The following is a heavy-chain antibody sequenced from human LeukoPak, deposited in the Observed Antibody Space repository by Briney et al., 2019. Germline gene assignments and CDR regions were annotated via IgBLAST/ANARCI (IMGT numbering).Heavy chain of an antibody. CDR3: ARFSEVYYYVDV. D-gene: IGHD2/OR15-2a*01. CDR1: GFTFSSYS. CDR2: ISSSSSYI. V-gene: IGHV3-21*01. Sequence: GGSLRLSCAASGFTFSSYSMNWVRQAPGKGLEWVSFISSSSSYIYYADSVKGRFTISRDNAKNSLYLQMNSLRAEDTAVYFCARFSEVYYYVDVWGTGTTVTVSS. J-gene: IGHJ6*03.